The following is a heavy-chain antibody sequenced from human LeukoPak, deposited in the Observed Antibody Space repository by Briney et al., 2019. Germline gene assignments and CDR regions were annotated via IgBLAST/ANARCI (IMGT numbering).Heavy chain of an antibody. CDR3: ASGEMASLDY. Sequence: GGSLRLSCPASGFTFSSHGMNWVRQSPGKGLEWVSYISSTSGTIYYADSLRGRFTISRDNAKNSLYLQMNSLRDEDTAVYFCASGEMASLDYWGQGTLVTVSS. J-gene: IGHJ4*02. CDR2: ISSTSGTI. V-gene: IGHV3-48*02. D-gene: IGHD5-24*01. CDR1: GFTFSSHG.